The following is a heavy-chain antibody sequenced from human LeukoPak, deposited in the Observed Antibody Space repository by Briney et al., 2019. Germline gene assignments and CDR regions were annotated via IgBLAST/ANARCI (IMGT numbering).Heavy chain of an antibody. CDR3: AIYYDILTGYSPPYYFDY. CDR1: GYSFTSYW. V-gene: IGHV5-51*01. Sequence: GESLKISCKGSGYSFTSYWIGWVRQMPGKGLEWMGIIYPGDSDTRYSPSFQGQVTISADKSISTAYLQWSSLKASDTAMYYCAIYYDILTGYSPPYYFDYWGQGTLVTVSS. J-gene: IGHJ4*02. CDR2: IYPGDSDT. D-gene: IGHD3-9*01.